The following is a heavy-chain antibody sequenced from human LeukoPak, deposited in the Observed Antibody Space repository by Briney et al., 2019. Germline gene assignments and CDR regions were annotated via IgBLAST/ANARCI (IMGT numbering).Heavy chain of an antibody. Sequence: SETLSLTCTVSGGPISSYYWSWIRQPPGKGLEWIGYNYYSGSTNYNPSLKSRVTISVDTSKNHFSLKLSSVTAADTAVYYCARGRITIFGVVPSNWFDPWGQGTLVTVSS. CDR1: GGPISSYY. D-gene: IGHD3-3*01. CDR2: NYYSGST. V-gene: IGHV4-59*01. J-gene: IGHJ5*02. CDR3: ARGRITIFGVVPSNWFDP.